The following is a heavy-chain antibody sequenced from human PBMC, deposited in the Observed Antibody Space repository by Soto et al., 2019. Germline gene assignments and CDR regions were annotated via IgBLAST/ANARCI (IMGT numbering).Heavy chain of an antibody. V-gene: IGHV1-69*12. CDR3: AGWWKEAGSGGNYDDGMDV. D-gene: IGHD1-26*01. Sequence: QVQLVQSGAEVKKPGSSVKVSCKASGGTFSNYAFSWVRQAPGQGLEWLGGIMPIFGRADYAQKFRGRVTITADEAKRTAHRNLSSLSSEDTAGYYGAGWWKEAGSGGNYDDGMDVWGQGTTVTVSS. J-gene: IGHJ6*02. CDR1: GGTFSNYA. CDR2: IMPIFGRA.